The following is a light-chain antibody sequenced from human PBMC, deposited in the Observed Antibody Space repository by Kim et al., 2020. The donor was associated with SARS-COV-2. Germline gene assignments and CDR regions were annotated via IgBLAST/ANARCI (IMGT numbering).Light chain of an antibody. Sequence: CTLGSCYSNCKVDWYQQGPGKGPRFVMRVGTGGIVGSKGDGIPDRFSVLGSGLNRYLTIKNIQEEDESDYHCGADHGSGSNFVYVFGTGTKVTVL. CDR1: SCYSNCK. CDR2: VGTGGIVG. CDR3: GADHGSGSNFVYV. V-gene: IGLV9-49*01. J-gene: IGLJ1*01.